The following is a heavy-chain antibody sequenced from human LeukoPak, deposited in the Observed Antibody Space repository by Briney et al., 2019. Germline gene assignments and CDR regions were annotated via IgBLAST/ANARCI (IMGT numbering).Heavy chain of an antibody. CDR3: ATVQRVGARYYYYYMDV. D-gene: IGHD1-26*01. V-gene: IGHV1-3*01. CDR1: GYTFTSYA. Sequence: GASVKVSCRASGYTFTSYAMHWVRQAPGQRLEWMGWINAGNGNTKYSQKFQGRVTITRDTSASTAYMELSSLRSEDTAVYYCATVQRVGARYYYYYMDVWGKGTTVTVSS. CDR2: INAGNGNT. J-gene: IGHJ6*03.